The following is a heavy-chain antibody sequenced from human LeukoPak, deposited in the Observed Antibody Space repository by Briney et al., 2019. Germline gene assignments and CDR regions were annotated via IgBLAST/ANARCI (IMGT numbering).Heavy chain of an antibody. D-gene: IGHD3-10*01. Sequence: SETLSLTCTVSGYSISSGYYWGWIRQPPGKGLEWIGSIYHSGSTYYNPSLKSRVTISVDTSKNQFSLKLSSVTAADTAVYDCARISDYYGSGSYSDWKNWFDPWGQGTLVTVSS. CDR3: ARISDYYGSGSYSDWKNWFDP. V-gene: IGHV4-38-2*02. CDR1: GYSISSGYY. J-gene: IGHJ5*02. CDR2: IYHSGST.